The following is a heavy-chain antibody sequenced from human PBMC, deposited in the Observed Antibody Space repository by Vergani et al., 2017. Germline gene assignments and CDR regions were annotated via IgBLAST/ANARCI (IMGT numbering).Heavy chain of an antibody. Sequence: QVQLVQSGAEVKKPGSSVKVSCKASGGTFSSYTISWVRQAPGQGLEWMGRIIPILGIANYALKFQGRVTITADKSTSTAYMELSSLRSEDTAVYYCASFCSITSCFYFDYWGQGTLVTVSS. V-gene: IGHV1-69*02. CDR3: ASFCSITSCFYFDY. CDR1: GGTFSSYT. J-gene: IGHJ4*02. CDR2: IIPILGIA. D-gene: IGHD2-2*01.